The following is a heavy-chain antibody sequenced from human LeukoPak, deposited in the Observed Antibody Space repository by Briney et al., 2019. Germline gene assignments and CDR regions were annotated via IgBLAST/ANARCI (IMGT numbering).Heavy chain of an antibody. V-gene: IGHV3-21*01. J-gene: IGHJ4*02. D-gene: IGHD3-22*01. Sequence: GGSLRLSCAASGFTFSSYSMNWVRQAPGKGLEWVSSISSSSSYIYYADSVKGRFTISRDNAKNSLYLQMNSLRAEDTAVYYCARDLGDYYDSSGYYPLHQATFDYWGQGTLVTVSS. CDR1: GFTFSSYS. CDR3: ARDLGDYYDSSGYYPLHQATFDY. CDR2: ISSSSSYI.